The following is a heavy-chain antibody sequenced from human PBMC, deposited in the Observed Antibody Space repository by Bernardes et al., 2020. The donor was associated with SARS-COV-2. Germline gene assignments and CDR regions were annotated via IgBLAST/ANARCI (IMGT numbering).Heavy chain of an antibody. CDR2: TSNTGIKT. Sequence: GRSLRLSCATSGFDFSIYDMHWVRQAPGKGLEWVAYTSNTGIKTLYGDSVKGRFTISRDHSKETVDLEMNSMRHEDTAVYYCAKGADRGIAAYKDYWGQGTLVTVSS. V-gene: IGHV3-30*18. J-gene: IGHJ4*02. D-gene: IGHD6-13*01. CDR1: GFDFSIYD. CDR3: AKGADRGIAAYKDY.